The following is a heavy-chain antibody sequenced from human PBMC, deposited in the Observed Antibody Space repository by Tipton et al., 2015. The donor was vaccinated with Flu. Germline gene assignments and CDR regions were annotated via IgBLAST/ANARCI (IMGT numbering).Heavy chain of an antibody. J-gene: IGHJ4*02. D-gene: IGHD3-22*01. CDR3: ARDRGYYDSAAGLFDY. CDR2: VHHSGSA. CDR1: GGSISSGSYY. Sequence: TLSLTCTVSGGSISSGSYYWSWIRQPPGKGLEWIGEVHHSGSANYDLSLKSRVSISVDTSKNQFSLKLTSVTAADTAVYYCARDRGYYDSAAGLFDYWGQGTLVTVSS. V-gene: IGHV4-39*07.